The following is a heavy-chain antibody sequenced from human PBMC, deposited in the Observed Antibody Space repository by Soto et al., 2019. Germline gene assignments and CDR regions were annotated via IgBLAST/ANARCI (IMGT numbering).Heavy chain of an antibody. D-gene: IGHD4-17*01. V-gene: IGHV3-23*01. Sequence: GGSLRLSCAASGFTFHNAWMSWVRQAPGKGLEWVSAISGSGGSTYYADSVKGRFTISRDNSKNTLYLQMNSLRAEDTAVYYCAKGLREANNWFDPWGQGTLVTVSS. CDR2: ISGSGGST. CDR3: AKGLREANNWFDP. CDR1: GFTFHNAW. J-gene: IGHJ5*02.